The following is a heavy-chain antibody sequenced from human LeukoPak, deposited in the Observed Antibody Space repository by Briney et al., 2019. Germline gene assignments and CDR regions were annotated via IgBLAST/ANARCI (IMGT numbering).Heavy chain of an antibody. J-gene: IGHJ6*03. CDR1: GGTFSSYA. V-gene: IGHV1-69*05. Sequence: ALVKVSCKASGGTFSSYAISWVRQAPGQGLEWMGGIIPIFGTANYAQKFQGRVTITTDESTSTAYMELSSLRSEDTAVYYCARVTIVYYYMDVWGKGTTVTVSS. D-gene: IGHD3-16*02. CDR3: ARVTIVYYYMDV. CDR2: IIPIFGTA.